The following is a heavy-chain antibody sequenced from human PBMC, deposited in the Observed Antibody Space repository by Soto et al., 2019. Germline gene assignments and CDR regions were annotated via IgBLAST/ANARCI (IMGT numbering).Heavy chain of an antibody. J-gene: IGHJ4*02. D-gene: IGHD2-2*02. CDR3: ARHPLPVPYCSSTSCYNSPAYYFDY. Sequence: GESLKISCNGSGYSFTIDCISLVLQMPGKGLEWMGRIDPSDSYTNYSPSFQGHVTISADKSISTAYLQWSSLKASDTAMYYCARHPLPVPYCSSTSCYNSPAYYFDYWGQGTLVTVSS. CDR2: IDPSDSYT. V-gene: IGHV5-10-1*01. CDR1: GYSFTIDC.